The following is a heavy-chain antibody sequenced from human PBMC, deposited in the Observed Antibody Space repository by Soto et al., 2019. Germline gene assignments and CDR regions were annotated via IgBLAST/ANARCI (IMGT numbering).Heavy chain of an antibody. CDR1: GFTFSSYS. Sequence: GGSLRLSCAASGFTFSSYSMNWVRQAPGKGLEWVSYISSSSSTIYYADSVKGRSTISRDDAKNSLYLQMTSLRVEDTAVYYWAKDPNGDYVGGFDMRGQGTMVTVSS. CDR3: AKDPNGDYVGGFDM. V-gene: IGHV3-48*01. CDR2: ISSSSSTI. D-gene: IGHD4-17*01. J-gene: IGHJ3*02.